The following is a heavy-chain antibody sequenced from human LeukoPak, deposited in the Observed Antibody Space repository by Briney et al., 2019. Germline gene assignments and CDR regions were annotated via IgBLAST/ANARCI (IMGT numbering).Heavy chain of an antibody. D-gene: IGHD3-3*01. J-gene: IGHJ4*02. CDR2: IRSKANSYAT. CDR1: AFIFSDSA. V-gene: IGHV3-73*01. Sequence: GGSLKLSCAASAFIFSDSAVHWVRQASGKGPEWIGQIRSKANSYATAYAASVKGRFSISRDDSKNTAYLQMNSLKSEDTAVYYCTSPAHDFDFWSGYYSYWGQGTLVTVYS. CDR3: TSPAHDFDFWSGYYSY.